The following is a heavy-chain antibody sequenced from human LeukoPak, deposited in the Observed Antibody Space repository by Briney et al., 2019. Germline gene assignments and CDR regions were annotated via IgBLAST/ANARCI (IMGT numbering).Heavy chain of an antibody. J-gene: IGHJ5*02. D-gene: IGHD3-3*01. CDR2: INPNSGGT. V-gene: IGHV1-2*02. Sequence: ASVKVSCKASGYTFTGYYMHWVRQAPGQGLEWMGWINPNSGGTNYAQKFQGRVTMTRDTSISTAYMELSRLRSDDTAVYYCARVGGVRFLEWLLFAAWGQGTLVTVSS. CDR1: GYTFTGYY. CDR3: ARVGGVRFLEWLLFAA.